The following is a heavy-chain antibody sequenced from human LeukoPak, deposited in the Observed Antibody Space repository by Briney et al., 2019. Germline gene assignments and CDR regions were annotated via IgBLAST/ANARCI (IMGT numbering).Heavy chain of an antibody. J-gene: IGHJ4*02. V-gene: IGHV4-4*07. Sequence: PSETLSLTCTVSGGSISSLHWNWIRQPAGKGLEWIGRSYVSGNTYYNPSLKSRVTISVDTSKNQFSLKLSSVTAADTAVYYCARGIVPAAAIQGIVLDYWGQGTLVTVSS. CDR3: ARGIVPAAAIQGIVLDY. CDR2: SYVSGNT. D-gene: IGHD2-2*01. CDR1: GGSISSLH.